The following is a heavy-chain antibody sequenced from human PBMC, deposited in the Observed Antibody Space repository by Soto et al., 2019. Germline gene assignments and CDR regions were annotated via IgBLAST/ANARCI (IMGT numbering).Heavy chain of an antibody. V-gene: IGHV3-23*01. Sequence: GGSLRLSCVASGIEFSNYAMSWVRQAPGKGLEWVSISSASGRSRYHADSVKGRFTISRDNSKNALYLHMTNLRDEDRDVYYCAKDGNWTDVYFDVWGQGTPVTVSS. CDR3: AKDGNWTDVYFDV. D-gene: IGHD3-3*01. CDR2: SSASGRSR. J-gene: IGHJ4*02. CDR1: GIEFSNYA.